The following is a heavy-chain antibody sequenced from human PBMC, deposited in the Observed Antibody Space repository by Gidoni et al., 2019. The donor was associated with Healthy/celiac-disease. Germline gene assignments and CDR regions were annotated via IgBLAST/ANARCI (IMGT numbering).Heavy chain of an antibody. CDR2: INHSGST. CDR1: GGSFSGYY. CDR3: ASPTGVKGYYYYGMDV. Sequence: QVQLQQWGAGLLKPSETLSLTCAVYGGSFSGYYWSWIRQPPGKGLEWIGEINHSGSTNYNPSLKSRVTISVDTSKNQFSLKLSSVTAADTAVYYCASPTGVKGYYYYGMDVWGQGTTVTVSS. J-gene: IGHJ6*02. V-gene: IGHV4-34*01.